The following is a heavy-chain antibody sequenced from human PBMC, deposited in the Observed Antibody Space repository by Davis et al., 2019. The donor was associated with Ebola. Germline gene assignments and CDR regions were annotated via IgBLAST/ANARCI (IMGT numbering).Heavy chain of an antibody. Sequence: ASVKVSCKASGYTFTSYYMHWVRQAPGQGLEWIGIINPSGGSTSYAQKFQGRVTMTRDTSTSTVYMELSSLRSEDTAVYYCTSGSYAGGEDYWGQGTLVTVSS. V-gene: IGHV1-46*01. CDR3: TSGSYAGGEDY. D-gene: IGHD1-26*01. J-gene: IGHJ4*02. CDR1: GYTFTSYY. CDR2: INPSGGST.